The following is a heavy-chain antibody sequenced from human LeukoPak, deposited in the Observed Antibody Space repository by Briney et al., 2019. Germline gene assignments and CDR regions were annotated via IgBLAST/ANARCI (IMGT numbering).Heavy chain of an antibody. V-gene: IGHV3-53*01. CDR1: GFTVSSNY. CDR2: IYSGGST. Sequence: GGSLRLSCAASGFTVSSNYMNWVRQAPGKGLEWVSVIYSGGSTYYADSVKGRFTISRDNSKNTLYLQMNSLRAEDTAVYYCARAPNKHYYDSSGYYFDYWGQGTLVTVSS. J-gene: IGHJ4*02. CDR3: ARAPNKHYYDSSGYYFDY. D-gene: IGHD3-22*01.